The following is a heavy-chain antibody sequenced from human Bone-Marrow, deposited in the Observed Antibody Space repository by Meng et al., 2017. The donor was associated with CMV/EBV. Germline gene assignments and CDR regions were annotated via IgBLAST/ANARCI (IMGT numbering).Heavy chain of an antibody. D-gene: IGHD7-27*01. V-gene: IGHV1-8*01. J-gene: IGHJ6*02. CDR2: MNPNSGNT. Sequence: ASVKVSCKASGYTFTSYDINWVRQATGQGLEWMGWMNPNSGNTGYAQKFQGRVTMTRNTSISTAYMELRSLRSEDTAVYYCATNPVGNWDRYYYYYGMDVWGQGTTVTVSS. CDR3: ATNPVGNWDRYYYYYGMDV. CDR1: GYTFTSYD.